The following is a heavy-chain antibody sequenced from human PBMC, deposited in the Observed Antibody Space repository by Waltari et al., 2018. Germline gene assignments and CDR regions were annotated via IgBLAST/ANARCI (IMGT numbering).Heavy chain of an antibody. V-gene: IGHV5-51*01. CDR1: GYSFTSYW. D-gene: IGHD5-18*01. J-gene: IGHJ3*02. CDR2: IYPGDSDT. CDR3: ARHPVDTAMVNYAFDI. Sequence: EVQLVQSGAEVKKPGESLKISCKGSGYSFTSYWIGWARQMPGEGLEWMGIIYPGDSDTRYSPSFQGQVTISADKSISTAYLQWSSLKASDTAMYYCARHPVDTAMVNYAFDIWGQGTMVTVSS.